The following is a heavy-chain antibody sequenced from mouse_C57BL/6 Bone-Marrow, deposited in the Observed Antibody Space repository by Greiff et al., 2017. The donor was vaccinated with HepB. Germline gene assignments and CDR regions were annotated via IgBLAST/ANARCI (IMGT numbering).Heavy chain of an antibody. CDR2: ISDGGSYT. V-gene: IGHV5-4*01. J-gene: IGHJ4*01. Sequence: EVHLVESGGGLVKPGGSLKLSCAASGFTFSSYAMSWVRQTPEKRLEWVATISDGGSYTYYPANVKGRFTIARDNAKNNLYLQMSHLKSEDTAMYYCARDPSMTTVVATYRAMDYWGQGTSVTVAS. CDR3: ARDPSMTTVVATYRAMDY. CDR1: GFTFSSYA. D-gene: IGHD1-1*01.